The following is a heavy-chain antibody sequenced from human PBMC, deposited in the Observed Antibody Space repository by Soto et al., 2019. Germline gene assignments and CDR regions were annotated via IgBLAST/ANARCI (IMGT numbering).Heavy chain of an antibody. V-gene: IGHV5-51*01. CDR2: IYPGDSDT. CDR3: ARSRGMDV. Sequence: PGESLKISCNGSGYSCTIDCIGWVRQMPGKGLEWMGIIYPGDSDTRYSPSFQGQVTISADKSISTAYLQWSSLKASDTAMYYCARSRGMDVWGQGTTVTVSS. J-gene: IGHJ6*02. CDR1: GYSCTIDC.